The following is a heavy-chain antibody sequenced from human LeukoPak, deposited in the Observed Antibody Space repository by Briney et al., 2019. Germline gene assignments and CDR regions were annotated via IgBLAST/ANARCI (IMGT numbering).Heavy chain of an antibody. D-gene: IGHD5-24*01. J-gene: IGHJ5*02. CDR1: GFTFSNYA. V-gene: IGHV3-23*01. CDR2: ISEFGNDP. CDR3: AKQFVDV. Sequence: PGGSLGLSCAASGFTFSNYAMNWVRQAPGKGLEWVSSISEFGNDPSYADFVKGRFTISRDDSRNTLYLQMNSLRAEDTAVYYCAKQFVDVWGQGTLVTVSS.